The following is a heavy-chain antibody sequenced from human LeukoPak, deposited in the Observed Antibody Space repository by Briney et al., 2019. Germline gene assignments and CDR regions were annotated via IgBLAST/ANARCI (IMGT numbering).Heavy chain of an antibody. J-gene: IGHJ5*02. D-gene: IGHD3-10*01. CDR2: INHSGST. V-gene: IGHV4-34*01. Sequence: PSETLSLTCAVYGGSFSGYYWSWIRQPPGKGLEWIGEINHSGSTNYNPSLKSRVTISVDTSKNQFSLKLSSVTAADTAVYYCARGRYYGSGLNWFDLWGQGTLVTVSS. CDR3: ARGRYYGSGLNWFDL. CDR1: GGSFSGYY.